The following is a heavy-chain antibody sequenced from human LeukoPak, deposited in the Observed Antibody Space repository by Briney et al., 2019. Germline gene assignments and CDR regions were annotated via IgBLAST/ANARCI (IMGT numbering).Heavy chain of an antibody. D-gene: IGHD4-17*01. J-gene: IGHJ6*02. CDR1: GLTFSSHW. CDR3: ARGAVTTNYYYYGMDV. CDR2: IWYDGSNK. Sequence: GGSLRLSCAASGLTFSSHWMHWVRQAPGKGLEWVAVIWYDGSNKYYTDSVKGRFTISRDNSKNTLYLQMNSLRVEDTAVYYCARGAVTTNYYYYGMDVWGQGTTVTVSS. V-gene: IGHV3-33*08.